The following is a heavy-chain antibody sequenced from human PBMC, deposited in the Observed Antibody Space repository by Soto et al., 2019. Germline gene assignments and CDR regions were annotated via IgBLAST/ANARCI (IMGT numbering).Heavy chain of an antibody. CDR1: GDCISSVNW. Sequence: SETLSLTCAVSGDCISSVNWWSWVRQSPGPGLEWIGDIYHTGITNYNPSLQSRVTISVDKSKNEFSLNLTSVTATDTAVYYCARSPGYFTLSSLDPWGQGTLGTVSS. CDR2: IYHTGIT. J-gene: IGHJ5*02. V-gene: IGHV4-4*02. D-gene: IGHD3-9*01. CDR3: ARSPGYFTLSSLDP.